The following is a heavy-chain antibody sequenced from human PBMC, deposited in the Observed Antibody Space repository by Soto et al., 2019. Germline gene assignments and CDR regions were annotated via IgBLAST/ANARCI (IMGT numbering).Heavy chain of an antibody. J-gene: IGHJ6*02. D-gene: IGHD3-10*01. V-gene: IGHV1-8*01. CDR1: GYTFTSYD. Sequence: ASVKVSCEASGYTFTSYDIKWVRQATGQGLEWMGWMNPNSGNTGYAHKFQGRVTMTRNTSISTAYMELSSLRSEDTAVYYCARAGSDYGMDVWGQGTTVTVYS. CDR2: MNPNSGNT. CDR3: ARAGSDYGMDV.